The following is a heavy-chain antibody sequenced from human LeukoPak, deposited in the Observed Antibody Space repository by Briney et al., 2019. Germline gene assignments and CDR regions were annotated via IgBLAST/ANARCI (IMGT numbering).Heavy chain of an antibody. CDR3: ARAAPALGDIDY. Sequence: SETLSLTCTVPGGSISSYYWSWIRQPPGKGLEWIGYIYYSGSTNYNPSLKSRVTISVDTSKNQFFLKLSSVTAADTAVYYCARAAPALGDIDYWGQGTLVTVSS. CDR1: GGSISSYY. CDR2: IYYSGST. J-gene: IGHJ4*02. V-gene: IGHV4-59*08. D-gene: IGHD2-21*01.